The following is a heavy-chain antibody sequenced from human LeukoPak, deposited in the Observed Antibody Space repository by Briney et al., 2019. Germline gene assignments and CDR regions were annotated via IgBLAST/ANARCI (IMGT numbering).Heavy chain of an antibody. Sequence: SETLSLTCAVYGGSFSGYYWGWIRQPPGKRLEWIGSVYYSGSTNYSPSLKSRVTISVDTSKNQFSLKLRSVTAADTAVYYCAREARVSPVGHFDWLDKWGQGTLVTVSS. V-gene: IGHV4-34*01. CDR2: VYYSGST. J-gene: IGHJ5*02. CDR3: AREARVSPVGHFDWLDK. CDR1: GGSFSGYY. D-gene: IGHD2-15*01.